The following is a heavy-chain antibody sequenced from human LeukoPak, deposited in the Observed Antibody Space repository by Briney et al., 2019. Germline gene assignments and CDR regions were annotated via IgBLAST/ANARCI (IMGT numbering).Heavy chain of an antibody. CDR2: ITYVGYYK. V-gene: IGHV3-30*03. CDR1: GFTFTSYG. CDR3: ARDLSPVVRASPMGY. D-gene: IGHD3-10*01. J-gene: IGHJ4*02. Sequence: GTSLRLSCAASGFTFTSYGMHWVRQAPGKGLEWVALITYVGYYKYYSDSVKGRFTISSDTSKNTMYLQMNSLRAEDTAVYYCARDLSPVVRASPMGYWGQGTLVTVSS.